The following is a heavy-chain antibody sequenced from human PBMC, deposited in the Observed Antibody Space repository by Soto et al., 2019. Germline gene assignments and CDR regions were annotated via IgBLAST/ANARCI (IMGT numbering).Heavy chain of an antibody. V-gene: IGHV4-30-2*01. J-gene: IGHJ4*02. D-gene: IGHD2-21*02. Sequence: SETLSLTCAVSGGSSSSGGYSWSWIRQPPGKGLEWIGYIYHSGSTYYNPSLKSRVTISVDRSKNQFSLKLSSVTAADTAVYYCARTPFCGGDCYFFDYWGQGTLVTVS. CDR3: ARTPFCGGDCYFFDY. CDR1: GGSSSSGGYS. CDR2: IYHSGST.